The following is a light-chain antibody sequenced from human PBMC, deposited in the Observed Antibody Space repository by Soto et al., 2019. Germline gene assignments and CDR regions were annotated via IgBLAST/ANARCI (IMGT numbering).Light chain of an antibody. CDR3: SSYTSSSTLV. CDR1: SSDVGGYNY. CDR2: EVS. Sequence: QSALTRPASVSGSPGQSITISCTGTSSDVGGYNYVSWYQQHPGKAPKLMIYEVSNRPSGVSNRFSGSKSGNTASLTISGFQAEDGAHYYSSSYTSSSTLVFGTGTKLTVL. J-gene: IGLJ1*01. V-gene: IGLV2-14*01.